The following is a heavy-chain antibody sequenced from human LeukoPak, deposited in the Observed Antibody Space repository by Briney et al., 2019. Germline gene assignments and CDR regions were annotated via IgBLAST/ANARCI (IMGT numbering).Heavy chain of an antibody. Sequence: SETLSLTCTVSGGSISSCYWSWIRQPPGQGLGRDGYVCYSGSTNYYPSPTTRVTISVDTSKNQFSMKLSSVTAADTAVYYCARHIAPAYNRSGWVITRSDYYGMDVWGQGTTVTVSS. D-gene: IGHD6-19*01. V-gene: IGHV4-59*08. CDR1: GGSISSCY. J-gene: IGHJ6*02. CDR2: VCYSGST. CDR3: ARHIAPAYNRSGWVITRSDYYGMDV.